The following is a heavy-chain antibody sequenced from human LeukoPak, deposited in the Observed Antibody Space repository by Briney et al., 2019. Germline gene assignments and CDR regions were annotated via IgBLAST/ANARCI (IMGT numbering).Heavy chain of an antibody. Sequence: EGSLRLSCAASGFTFSSYAMSWVRQAPGKGLEWVSAISGSGGSTYYADSVKGRFTISRDNSKNSLYLQMNSLRDEDTAVYYCASSGSYRFDYWGQGTLVTVSS. J-gene: IGHJ4*02. D-gene: IGHD1-26*01. CDR3: ASSGSYRFDY. V-gene: IGHV3-23*01. CDR2: ISGSGGST. CDR1: GFTFSSYA.